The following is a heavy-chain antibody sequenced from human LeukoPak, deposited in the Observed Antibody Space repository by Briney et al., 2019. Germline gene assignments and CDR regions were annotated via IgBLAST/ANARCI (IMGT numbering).Heavy chain of an antibody. CDR1: GFTFSSYW. CDR2: IKQDGSER. V-gene: IGHV3-7*01. J-gene: IGHJ4*02. CDR3: AREMGVGVLDY. D-gene: IGHD1-26*01. Sequence: GGSLRLSCAASGFTFSSYWVSWVRQAPGRGLEWVANIKQDGSERYYVDSVKGRFTISRDNAKNSLYLQMNSLRAEDTAVYYCAREMGVGVLDYWGQGTLVTVSS.